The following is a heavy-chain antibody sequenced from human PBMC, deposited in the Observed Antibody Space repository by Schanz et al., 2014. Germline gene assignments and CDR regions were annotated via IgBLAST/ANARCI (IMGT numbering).Heavy chain of an antibody. Sequence: QVQLVQSGAEVKKPGASVKVSCKASGYTFTSYGITWVRQAPGQGLEWMGWMNPNSGNTGYAQKFQGRVTMTRHTSISTAYLELSSLRSGDTAVYYCTKGRTFGRWGQGTLVTVSS. D-gene: IGHD3-16*01. CDR2: MNPNSGNT. CDR3: TKGRTFGR. CDR1: GYTFTSYG. J-gene: IGHJ4*02. V-gene: IGHV1-8*01.